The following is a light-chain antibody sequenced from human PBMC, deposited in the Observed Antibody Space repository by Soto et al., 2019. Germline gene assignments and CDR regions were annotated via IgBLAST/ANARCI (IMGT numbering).Light chain of an antibody. CDR1: QSVSGY. Sequence: EIVLTQSPATLSLSPGETATLSCRASQSVSGYLAWFQQKPGQAPRLLIYGASSRATGIPDRFSGSGSGTDFTLTTSRLEPEDFVVYYCHQYGSSPATFGQGTKVDI. CDR2: GAS. J-gene: IGKJ1*01. CDR3: HQYGSSPAT. V-gene: IGKV3-20*01.